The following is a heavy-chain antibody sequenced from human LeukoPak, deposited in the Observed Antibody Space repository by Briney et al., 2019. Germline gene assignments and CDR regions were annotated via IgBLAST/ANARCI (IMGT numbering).Heavy chain of an antibody. CDR1: GFTVSSNY. J-gene: IGHJ4*02. CDR3: ARDPPPGSGFDY. V-gene: IGHV3-53*01. CDR2: IYSGGST. D-gene: IGHD3-10*01. Sequence: GGSLRLSCAASGFTVSSNYMSWVRQAPGKGLEWVSVIYSGGSTYYADSVKGRFTISRDNSKNTLYLQMNSPRAEDTAVYYCARDPPPGSGFDYWGQGTLVTVSS.